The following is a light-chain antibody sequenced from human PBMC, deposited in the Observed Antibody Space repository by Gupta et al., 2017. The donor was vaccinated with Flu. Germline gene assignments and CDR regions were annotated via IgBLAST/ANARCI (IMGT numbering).Light chain of an antibody. J-gene: IGLJ1*01. Sequence: QSVLTQPPSVSGAPGQRVTISCTGSSSNIGAGYAVHWYQHLPRTAPKLLISDNTNRPSGVPDRFSASKSDTSASLAITGLQSEDEADYYCQSYDITVSGGVFGSGTKVTVL. CDR1: SSNIGAGYA. CDR2: DNT. V-gene: IGLV1-40*01. CDR3: QSYDITVSGGV.